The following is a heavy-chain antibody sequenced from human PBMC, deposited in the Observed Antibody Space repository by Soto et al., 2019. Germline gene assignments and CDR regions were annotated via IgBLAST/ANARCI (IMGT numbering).Heavy chain of an antibody. J-gene: IGHJ4*02. CDR2: FIPVYRTL. V-gene: IGHV1-69*01. CDR3: ATGVIWIGYFTVDS. CDR1: GGSFGNSA. D-gene: IGHD3-3*01. Sequence: EQLVQSGAEVKKPGSSVKISCKASGGSFGNSAINWVRQTPGQGLEWVGGFIPVYRTLNFAQKFQGRVTITADESTGTAYMTLSSLASNDTAVYYCATGVIWIGYFTVDSWGQGTRVTVSS.